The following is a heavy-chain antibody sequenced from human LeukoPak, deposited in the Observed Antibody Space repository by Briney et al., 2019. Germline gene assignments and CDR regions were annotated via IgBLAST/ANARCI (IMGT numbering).Heavy chain of an antibody. Sequence: GGSLRLSCAASGFTYSNYAMNWVRQAPGKGLEWVSVIYSGGSTYYADSAKGRFTISRDNSKNTLYLQMNSLRAEDTAVYYCARVSPGHYGVDYWGQGTLVTVSS. CDR1: GFTYSNYA. CDR3: ARVSPGHYGVDY. D-gene: IGHD4-17*01. J-gene: IGHJ4*02. CDR2: IYSGGST. V-gene: IGHV3-66*01.